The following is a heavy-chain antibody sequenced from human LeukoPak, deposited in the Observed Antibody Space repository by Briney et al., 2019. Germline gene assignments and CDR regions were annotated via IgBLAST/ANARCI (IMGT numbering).Heavy chain of an antibody. V-gene: IGHV1-2*02. CDR1: GYTFTGYC. J-gene: IGHJ4*02. Sequence: ASVKVSCKASGYTFTGYCMHWVRRAPGQGLEWMGWINPNSGGTNYAQKFQGRVTMTRDTSISTAYMELSRLRSDDTAVYYCARVPFSGYNYGSIDYWGQGTLVTVSS. CDR3: ARVPFSGYNYGSIDY. CDR2: INPNSGGT. D-gene: IGHD5-18*01.